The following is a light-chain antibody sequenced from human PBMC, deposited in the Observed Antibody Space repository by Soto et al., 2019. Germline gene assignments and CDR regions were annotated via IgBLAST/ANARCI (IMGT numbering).Light chain of an antibody. Sequence: DIQLTQSPSSLSASVGDRVTITCRASQGISNSLAWYQQKSGKVPKLLIFGASTLQSGVPVRFSGSMSGTDCTLPIGSLQPEDVATYYCQKYDSAPTFGPGTNVEI. CDR2: GAS. V-gene: IGKV1-27*01. J-gene: IGKJ1*01. CDR1: QGISNS. CDR3: QKYDSAPT.